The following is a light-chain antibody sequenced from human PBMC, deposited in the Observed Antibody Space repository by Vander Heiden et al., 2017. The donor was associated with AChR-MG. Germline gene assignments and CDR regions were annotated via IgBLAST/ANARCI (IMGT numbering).Light chain of an antibody. V-gene: IGLV2-23*02. J-gene: IGLJ2*01. CDR3: CSYAGSNTFVV. Sequence: QSALTQPASVSESPGQSITISCTGTSSDVGSYNLVSWYQQHPGKAPKFMIYEVNKRPSGVSNRFSGSKSGNTASLTISGLQAEDEADYYCCSYAGSNTFVVFGGGTKLTVL. CDR1: SSDVGSYNL. CDR2: EVN.